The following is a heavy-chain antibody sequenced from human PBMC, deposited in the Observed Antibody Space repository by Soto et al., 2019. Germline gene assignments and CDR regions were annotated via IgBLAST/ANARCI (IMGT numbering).Heavy chain of an antibody. CDR1: GYTLTTYG. CDR2: NSAYNGNT. Sequence: ASVKVSCKASGYTLTTYGISWVRQVPGQGLEWMGWNSAYNGNTNYAQKFQGRVTITRDTSASTAYMELSSLRSEDTAVYYCARGLGLYYFDYWGQGTLVTVSS. D-gene: IGHD1-26*01. J-gene: IGHJ4*02. V-gene: IGHV1-18*01. CDR3: ARGLGLYYFDY.